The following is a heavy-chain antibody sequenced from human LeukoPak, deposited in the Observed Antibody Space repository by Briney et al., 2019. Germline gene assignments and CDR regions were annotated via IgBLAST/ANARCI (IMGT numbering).Heavy chain of an antibody. CDR1: GFTFSNYA. V-gene: IGHV3-30*02. CDR3: ERVSMSQY. Sequence: GGSLRLSCAASGFTFSNYAIHWVRQAPGKGLEWVAFIRYDGSNKYYVDSVKGRFTISRDNSKNTLYLQMNSLRAEDTAVYYCERVSMSQYWGQGTLVTVSS. J-gene: IGHJ4*02. CDR2: IRYDGSNK. D-gene: IGHD5/OR15-5a*01.